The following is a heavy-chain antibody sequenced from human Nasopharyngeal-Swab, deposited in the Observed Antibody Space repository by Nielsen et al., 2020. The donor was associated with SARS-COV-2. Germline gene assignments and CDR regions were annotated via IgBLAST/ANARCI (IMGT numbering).Heavy chain of an antibody. CDR3: ARVGTIFGVVSGVD. CDR2: LIPIFGTA. Sequence: SLKVSCKASSGTFSSYSISWLRQAPGQGLVWMGGLIPIFGTANYAQTFQGRVTITADQSTSTAYMELSSLRSEDTAVYYCARVGTIFGVVSGVDWGQGTLVTVSS. V-gene: IGHV1-69*13. J-gene: IGHJ4*02. CDR1: SGTFSSYS. D-gene: IGHD3-3*01.